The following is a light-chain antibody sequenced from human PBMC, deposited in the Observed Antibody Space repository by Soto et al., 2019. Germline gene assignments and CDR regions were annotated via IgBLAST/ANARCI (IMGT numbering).Light chain of an antibody. CDR3: QQYGNSPLT. CDR2: GAS. Sequence: EIVMTQSPATLSVSPGERATLSCRASQIVSSSLAWYQQKPGQAPRLLIYGASNRATGIPDRFSGSGSGTDLTLIINRLEPDDFAMYYCQQYGNSPLTFCGGTNVDI. J-gene: IGKJ4*01. V-gene: IGKV3-20*01. CDR1: QIVSSS.